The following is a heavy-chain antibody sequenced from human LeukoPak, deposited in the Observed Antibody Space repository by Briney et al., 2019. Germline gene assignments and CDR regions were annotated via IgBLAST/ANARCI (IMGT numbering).Heavy chain of an antibody. V-gene: IGHV1-2*02. J-gene: IGHJ4*02. D-gene: IGHD4-23*01. CDR2: INPNSGGT. CDR3: PRAARGGNSFLFGY. CDR1: GYTFTGYY. Sequence: ASVKVSCKASGYTFTGYYMHWVRQAPGQGLEWMGWINPNSGGTNYAQKFQGRVTMTRDTSISTAYMELSRLRSDDTAVYYCPRAARGGNSFLFGYWGQGTLVTVSS.